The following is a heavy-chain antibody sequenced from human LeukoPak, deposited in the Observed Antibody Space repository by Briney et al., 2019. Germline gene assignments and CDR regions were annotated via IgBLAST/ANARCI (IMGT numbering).Heavy chain of an antibody. CDR1: GFTSSNYA. J-gene: IGHJ4*02. Sequence: GGSLRLSCAGSGFTSSNYAMTWVRQAPGNGLEWVSSLSGSGRNTFYPDSVEGRFTISRDNSKNTVYLQMNSPRADDTAVYYCVKSRRVGANQRGLFDYWGQGTLVTVSP. CDR2: LSGSGRNT. D-gene: IGHD1-26*01. V-gene: IGHV3-23*01. CDR3: VKSRRVGANQRGLFDY.